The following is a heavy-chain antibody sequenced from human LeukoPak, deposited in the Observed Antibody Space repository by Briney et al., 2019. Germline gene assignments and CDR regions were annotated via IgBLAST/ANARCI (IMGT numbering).Heavy chain of an antibody. J-gene: IGHJ4*02. CDR3: ARDLNSSGWYT. V-gene: IGHV4-59*01. CDR1: GGSISSYY. Sequence: PSETLSLTCTVSGGSISSYYWSWIRQPPGKGLEWIGYIYYSGSTNYNPSLKSRVTISVDTSKNQFSLKLSSVTAADTAVYYCARDLNSSGWYTWGQGTLVTVSS. D-gene: IGHD6-19*01. CDR2: IYYSGST.